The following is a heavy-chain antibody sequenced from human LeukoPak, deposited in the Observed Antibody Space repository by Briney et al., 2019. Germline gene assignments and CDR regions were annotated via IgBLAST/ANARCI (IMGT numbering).Heavy chain of an antibody. CDR1: GGSISSGSYY. D-gene: IGHD6-13*01. Sequence: SQTLSLTCTVSGGSISSGSYYWSWIRQPPGKGLEWIGSIFHSGSTYYNPSLKSRVTISVDTSKNQFSLKLSSITAADTAVYYCARISSSNWYNERGAFDVWGQGTMVTVSS. CDR3: ARISSSNWYNERGAFDV. V-gene: IGHV4-39*07. CDR2: IFHSGST. J-gene: IGHJ3*01.